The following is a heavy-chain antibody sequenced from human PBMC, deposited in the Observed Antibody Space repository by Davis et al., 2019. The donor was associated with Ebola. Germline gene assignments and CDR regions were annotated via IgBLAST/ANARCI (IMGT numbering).Heavy chain of an antibody. Sequence: GGSLRLSCAASGFTFSSYWMFWVRQTPEKGLEWVANIKQEGSEKSYVDSVKGRFTISRDNAKNSLYLQMNSLRAEDTAVYYCATTTRAAPFDFWGPGTLVTVSS. V-gene: IGHV3-7*03. J-gene: IGHJ4*02. D-gene: IGHD6-25*01. CDR3: ATTTRAAPFDF. CDR2: IKQEGSEK. CDR1: GFTFSSYW.